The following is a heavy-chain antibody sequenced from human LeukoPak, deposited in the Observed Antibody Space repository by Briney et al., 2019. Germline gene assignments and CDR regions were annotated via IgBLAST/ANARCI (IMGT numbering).Heavy chain of an antibody. CDR2: INPNSGGT. CDR3: ARVGAIIAAAGIDEYYFDY. Sequence: PGRSLRLSCAASGFTFSSYAMHWVRQAPGQGLEWMGWINPNSGGTNYAQKFQGRVTMTRDTSISTAYMELSRLRSDDTAVYYCARVGAIIAAAGIDEYYFDYWGQGTLVTVSS. CDR1: GFTFSSYA. V-gene: IGHV1-2*02. D-gene: IGHD6-13*01. J-gene: IGHJ4*02.